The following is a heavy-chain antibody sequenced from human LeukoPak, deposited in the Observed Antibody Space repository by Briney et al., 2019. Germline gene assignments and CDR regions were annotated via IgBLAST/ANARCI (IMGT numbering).Heavy chain of an antibody. J-gene: IGHJ4*02. CDR2: IYYSGST. D-gene: IGHD6-19*01. CDR3: ARVAYSSGWYGDY. V-gene: IGHV4-59*08. CDR1: GGSISSYY. Sequence: PSETLSLTCTVSGGSISSYYWSRIRQPPGKGLEWIGYIYYSGSTNYNPSLKSRVTISVDTSKNQFSLKLSSVTAADTAVYYCARVAYSSGWYGDYWGQGTLVTVSS.